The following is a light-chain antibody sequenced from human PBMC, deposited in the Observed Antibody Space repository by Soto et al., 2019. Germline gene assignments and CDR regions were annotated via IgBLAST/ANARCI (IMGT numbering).Light chain of an antibody. Sequence: DIQMTQSPSTLSASVGDRVTITCRASQSITPWLAWYQQKPGKAHKLLIYKASSLEGGVPSRFSGRGSGTEFNITISSLQPDDFATYYCQQYNTYPLTFGGGTTVEIK. V-gene: IGKV1-5*03. J-gene: IGKJ4*01. CDR2: KAS. CDR1: QSITPW. CDR3: QQYNTYPLT.